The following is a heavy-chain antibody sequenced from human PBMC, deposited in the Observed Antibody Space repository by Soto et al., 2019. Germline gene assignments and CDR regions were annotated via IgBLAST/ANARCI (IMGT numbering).Heavy chain of an antibody. CDR3: ARASDENLDFYFDY. V-gene: IGHV4-30-4*01. CDR2: IYYSGST. J-gene: IGHJ4*02. Sequence: SETLSLTCTVSGTSISSGDYYWRWIRQPPGKGLEWIGYIYYSGSTYYNPSLKSRVTISVDTSKNQFSLKLSSVTAADTSVYYCARASDENLDFYFDYWGQGTLVTVSS. D-gene: IGHD1-1*01. CDR1: GTSISSGDYY.